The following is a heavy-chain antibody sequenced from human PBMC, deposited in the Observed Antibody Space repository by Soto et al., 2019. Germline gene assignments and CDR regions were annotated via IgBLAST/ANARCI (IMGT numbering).Heavy chain of an antibody. CDR2: IYYSGST. V-gene: IGHV4-39*01. CDR1: GGSISSSSYY. J-gene: IGHJ4*02. D-gene: IGHD6-13*01. CDR3: ARQGISWYGHLDY. Sequence: SETLSLTCTVSGGSISSSSYYWGWIRQPPGKGLEWIGSIYYSGSTYYNPSLKSRVTISVDTSKNQFSLKLSSVTAADTAVYYCARQGISWYGHLDYWGQGTLVTVSS.